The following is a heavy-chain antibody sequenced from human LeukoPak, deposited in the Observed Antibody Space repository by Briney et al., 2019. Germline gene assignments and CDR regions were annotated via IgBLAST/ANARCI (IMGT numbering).Heavy chain of an antibody. CDR3: AGGVPEDNDYWSGYYDS. Sequence: SETLSLTCAVYVGSFNAYYWTWIRQPPGRGLEWIGEVNHAGSTNYNPSLKSRVTISIDTSKNQFSLNLSSVTAADTAVYFCAGGVPEDNDYWSGYYDSWGQGTLVTVSS. V-gene: IGHV4-34*01. J-gene: IGHJ4*02. CDR1: VGSFNAYY. D-gene: IGHD3-3*01. CDR2: VNHAGST.